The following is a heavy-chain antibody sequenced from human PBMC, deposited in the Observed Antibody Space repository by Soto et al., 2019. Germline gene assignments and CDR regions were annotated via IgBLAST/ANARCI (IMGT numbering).Heavy chain of an antibody. CDR2: IYYSGST. Sequence: QVQLQESGPGLVKPSETLSLTCTVSGGSISSYYWSWIRQPSGKGLEWIGYIYYSGSTNYNPSLRSRVTISVDTSKNQFSLKLSSVTAADPAVYYCARDQGEWELEGMDVWSQGTTVTVSS. CDR1: GGSISSYY. V-gene: IGHV4-59*01. D-gene: IGHD1-26*01. CDR3: ARDQGEWELEGMDV. J-gene: IGHJ6*02.